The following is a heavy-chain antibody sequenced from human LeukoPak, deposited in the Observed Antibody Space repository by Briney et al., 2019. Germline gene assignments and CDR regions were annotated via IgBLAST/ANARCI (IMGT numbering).Heavy chain of an antibody. CDR1: GFTFDDYA. CDR2: ISWNSGSI. J-gene: IGHJ3*02. V-gene: IGHV3-9*01. Sequence: PGRSLRLSCAASGFTFDDYAMHWVRQAPGKGLEWVSGISWNSGSIGYADSVKGRFTISRDNAKNSLYLQMNSLRAEDTALYYCTRVVTAIHDAFDIWGQGTMVTVSS. CDR3: TRVVTAIHDAFDI. D-gene: IGHD2-21*02.